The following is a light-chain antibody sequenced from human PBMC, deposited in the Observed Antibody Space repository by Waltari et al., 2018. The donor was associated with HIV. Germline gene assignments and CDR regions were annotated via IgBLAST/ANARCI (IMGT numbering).Light chain of an antibody. J-gene: IGLJ2*01. V-gene: IGLV2-14*01. CDR1: SSDVGSHNS. Sequence: QSALTQPASVSRSPGQSITLSCLGTSSDVGSHNSFPWYQQHPGKAPELMIYEVSNRPSGVSNRFSGSKSGNTASLTISGLQAEDEADYYCSSYTSSSTVVFGGGTKLTVL. CDR3: SSYTSSSTVV. CDR2: EVS.